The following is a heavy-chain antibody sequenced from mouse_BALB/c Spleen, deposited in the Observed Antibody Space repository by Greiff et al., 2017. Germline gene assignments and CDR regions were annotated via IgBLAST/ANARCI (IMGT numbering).Heavy chain of an antibody. CDR2: IDPETGGT. D-gene: IGHD2-3*01. J-gene: IGHJ3*01. V-gene: IGHV1-15*01. CDR1: GYTFTDYE. CDR3: TRDGYYGFAY. Sequence: VQRVESGAELVRPGASVTLSCKASGYTFTDYEMHWVKQTPVHGLEWIGAIDPETGGTAYNQKFKGKATLTADKSSSTAYMELRSLTSEDSAVYYCTRDGYYGFAYWGQGTLVTVSA.